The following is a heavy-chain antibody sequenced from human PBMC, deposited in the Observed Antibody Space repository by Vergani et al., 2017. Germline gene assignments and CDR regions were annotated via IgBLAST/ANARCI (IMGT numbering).Heavy chain of an antibody. CDR1: GFTFSSYA. Sequence: EVPLLESGGGLVRPGGSLRLSCAASGFTFSSYAMTWVRQAPGKGLEWVSVISASSSTTYYADSVKGRFTISRDNSKNTLYLQMTDLRAEDTATYYCAKVCGSTSCPYGGGAFDVWGHGTMVTVSS. J-gene: IGHJ3*01. CDR3: AKVCGSTSCPYGGGAFDV. V-gene: IGHV3-23*01. CDR2: ISASSSTT. D-gene: IGHD2-2*01.